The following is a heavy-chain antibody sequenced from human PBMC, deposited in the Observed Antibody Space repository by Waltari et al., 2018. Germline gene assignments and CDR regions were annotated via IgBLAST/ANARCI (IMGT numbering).Heavy chain of an antibody. CDR1: GYSFTSYW. J-gene: IGHJ3*02. CDR3: AGSGGAYCGGDCYSHAFDI. V-gene: IGHV5-51*01. D-gene: IGHD2-21*02. CDR2: TYPGDSVT. Sequence: EVQLVQSGAEVKKPGESLKISCKGSGYSFTSYWIGWVRQMPGKGLEWMGITYPGDSVTRYSRSFQGQVTISADKSISTAYLQWSSLKASDTAMYYCAGSGGAYCGGDCYSHAFDIWGQGTMVTVSS.